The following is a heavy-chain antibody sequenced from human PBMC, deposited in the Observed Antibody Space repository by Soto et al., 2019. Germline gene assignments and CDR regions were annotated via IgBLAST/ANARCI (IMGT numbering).Heavy chain of an antibody. CDR2: FHASENRA. V-gene: IGHV3-23*01. CDR1: GFTFSSYS. J-gene: IGHJ4*02. CDR3: AKDRGRHWPEATEQ. D-gene: IGHD1-1*01. Sequence: EVQLLESGGALVQPGGSLRLSCEASGFTFSSYSMTWVRQAPGKGLEWISAFHASENRAYYADSVKGRFTASRDISRNTLYLQMNSLRGEDTATYYCAKDRGRHWPEATEQWGRGTPVTVSS.